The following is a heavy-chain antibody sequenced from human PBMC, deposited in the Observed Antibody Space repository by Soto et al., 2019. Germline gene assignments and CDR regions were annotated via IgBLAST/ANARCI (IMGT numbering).Heavy chain of an antibody. CDR1: GFTFSSYG. CDR3: ASSSVRFLEWFPPRLDY. CDR2: IWYDGSNK. D-gene: IGHD3-3*01. J-gene: IGHJ4*02. V-gene: IGHV3-33*01. Sequence: GGSLRLSCAASGFTFSSYGMHWVRQAPGKGLEWVAVIWYDGSNKYYADSVKGRFTISRDNSKNTLYLQMNSLRAEDTAVYYCASSSVRFLEWFPPRLDYWGQGTLVTVSS.